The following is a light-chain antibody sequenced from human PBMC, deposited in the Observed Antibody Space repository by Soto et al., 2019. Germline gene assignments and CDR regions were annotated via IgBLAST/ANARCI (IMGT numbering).Light chain of an antibody. CDR1: QSVTITT. CDR2: GAS. CDR3: QQYGSSPWT. V-gene: IGKV3-20*01. J-gene: IGKJ1*01. Sequence: EIGLTQSPGTLSLSPGERATLSCRATQSVTITTLAWYQQKPGPPPRLLIYGASSRATGIPDRVSGSGSGTDFTLTISRLEPEDFAVYYCQQYGSSPWTFGQGTKLDI.